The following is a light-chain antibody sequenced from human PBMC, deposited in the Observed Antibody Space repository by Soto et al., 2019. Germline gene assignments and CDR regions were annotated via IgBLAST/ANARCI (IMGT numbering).Light chain of an antibody. CDR3: QHDYALP. V-gene: IGKV3D-7*01. J-gene: IGKJ5*01. CDR1: QSVSSSY. Sequence: EIVLTQSPGTLSLSPGERATLSCRASQSVSSSYLAWYQQKPGQAPRLLIYGASSRATGIPARFRGSGSGTDFTLTISSLQPEDFAVYFCQHDYALPFGQGTRLEIK. CDR2: GAS.